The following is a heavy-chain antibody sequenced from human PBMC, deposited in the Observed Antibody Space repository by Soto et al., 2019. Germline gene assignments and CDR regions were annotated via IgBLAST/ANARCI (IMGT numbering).Heavy chain of an antibody. CDR1: GGTFSSYA. CDR3: ARGSIAARLSAEFDY. V-gene: IGHV1-69*13. D-gene: IGHD6-6*01. J-gene: IGHJ4*02. Sequence: SVKVSCKASGGTFSSYAISWVRQAPGQGLEWMGGIIPIFGTANYAQKFQGRVTITADESTSTAYMELSSLRSEDTAVYYCARGSIAARLSAEFDYWGQGTLVTVSS. CDR2: IIPIFGTA.